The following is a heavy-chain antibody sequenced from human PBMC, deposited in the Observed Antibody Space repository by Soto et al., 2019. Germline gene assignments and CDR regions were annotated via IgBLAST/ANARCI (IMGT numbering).Heavy chain of an antibody. CDR2: IIPIFGTA. CDR1: GGIFSSYA. CDR3: ARERVGVVPAAVRYFDY. V-gene: IGHV1-69*01. Sequence: QVQLVQSGAEVKKPGSSVKVSCKASGGIFSSYAISWVRQAPGQGLEWMGGIIPIFGTANYAQKFQGRVTITADESTSTAYMELSSLRSEDTAVYYCARERVGVVPAAVRYFDYWGQGTLVTVSS. D-gene: IGHD2-2*01. J-gene: IGHJ4*02.